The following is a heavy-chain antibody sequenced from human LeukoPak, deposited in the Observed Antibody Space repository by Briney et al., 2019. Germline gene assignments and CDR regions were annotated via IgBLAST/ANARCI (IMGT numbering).Heavy chain of an antibody. Sequence: GASVKVSCKASGYTFTGYYMHWLRQAPGQGREWMGRINPNSGGTNYAQKFQGRVTMTRDTSISTAYMELSRLRSDDTAVYYCARYRITMVRGVYHWFDPWGQGTMVTVSS. D-gene: IGHD3-10*01. CDR3: ARYRITMVRGVYHWFDP. CDR2: INPNSGGT. CDR1: GYTFTGYY. V-gene: IGHV1-2*06. J-gene: IGHJ5*02.